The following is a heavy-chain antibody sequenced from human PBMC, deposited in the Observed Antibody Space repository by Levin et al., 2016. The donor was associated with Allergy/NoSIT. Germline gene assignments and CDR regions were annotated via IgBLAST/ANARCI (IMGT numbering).Heavy chain of an antibody. Sequence: GGSLRLSCVVSGFTFDDHAMHWVRQAPGKGLEWVSGISWNGGRIDYADSVKGRFTVSRDNAKNSLFLHMNNLRPEDTAVYYCAKDSLDYLLNYVMEVWGQGQRSPSP. CDR2: ISWNGGRI. CDR3: AKDSLDYLLNYVMEV. CDR1: GFTFDDHA. V-gene: IGHV3-9*01. J-gene: IGHJ6*02. D-gene: IGHD4-11*01.